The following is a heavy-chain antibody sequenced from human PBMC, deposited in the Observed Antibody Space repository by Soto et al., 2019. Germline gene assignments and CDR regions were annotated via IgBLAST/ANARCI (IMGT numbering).Heavy chain of an antibody. J-gene: IGHJ4*02. Sequence: QVRLQESGPGLLKPSETLSLTCTVSGGSINTLYWSWVRQPAGKGLEWIGRIFSSGSTSFNPSLESRVAMLVDTSKNHSSLNLSSVTAAHMAVYYCSREGSYSAYNFSHGIQLWSFDFWGQGALVTVSS. CDR1: GGSINTLY. V-gene: IGHV4-4*07. CDR2: IFSSGST. CDR3: SREGSYSAYNFSHGIQLWSFDF. D-gene: IGHD5-12*01.